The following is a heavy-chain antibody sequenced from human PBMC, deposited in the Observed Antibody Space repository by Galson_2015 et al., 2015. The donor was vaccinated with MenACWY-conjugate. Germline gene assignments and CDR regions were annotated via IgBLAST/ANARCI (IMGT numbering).Heavy chain of an antibody. J-gene: IGHJ4*02. CDR2: INPNSGGT. D-gene: IGHD6-19*01. CDR1: GYTFTGYY. V-gene: IGHV1-2*04. CDR3: ARGPGGAVAGAYFDY. Sequence: SVKVSCKASGYTFTGYYMHWVRQAPGQGLEWMGWINPNSGGTNYAQKFQGWVTMTRDTSISTAYMELSRLRSDDTAVYYCARGPGGAVAGAYFDYWGQGTLVTVSS.